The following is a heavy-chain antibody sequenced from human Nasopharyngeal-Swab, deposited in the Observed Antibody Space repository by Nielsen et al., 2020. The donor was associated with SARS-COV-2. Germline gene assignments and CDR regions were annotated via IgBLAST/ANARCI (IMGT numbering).Heavy chain of an antibody. V-gene: IGHV3-74*01. CDR2: INSDGSST. Sequence: GESLKISCAASGFTFSSYWMHWVRQAPGKGLVWVLRINSDGSSTSYADSVKGRFTISRDNAKNTLYLQMNSLRAEDTAVYYCARGGGHYYYYYGMDVWGQGTTVTVSS. CDR1: GFTFSSYW. CDR3: ARGGGHYYYYYGMDV. J-gene: IGHJ6*02.